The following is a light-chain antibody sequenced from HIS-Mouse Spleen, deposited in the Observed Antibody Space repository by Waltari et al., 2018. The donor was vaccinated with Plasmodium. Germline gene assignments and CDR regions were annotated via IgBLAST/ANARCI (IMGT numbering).Light chain of an antibody. V-gene: IGKV3-11*01. CDR2: DAS. CDR1: QSVSSY. J-gene: IGKJ5*01. CDR3: QQRSNWPPT. Sequence: EIVLTQSPATLSFSPGERANLSCRASQSVSSYLAWYQQKPGQAPRLLIYDASNRATGIPARFSGSGSGTDFTLTISSLEPEDFALYYCQQRSNWPPTFGQGTRLEIK.